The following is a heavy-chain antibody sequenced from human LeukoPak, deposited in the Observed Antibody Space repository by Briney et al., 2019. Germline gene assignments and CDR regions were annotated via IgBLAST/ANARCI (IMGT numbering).Heavy chain of an antibody. Sequence: ASVKVSCKASGYTFTGYYMHWVRQAPGQGLEWMGRINPHSGGTNYAQKFQGRVTMTRDTSISTAYMEVSRLRSDDTAVYYCARAGVVVAATTNWFDPWGQGTLVTVSS. V-gene: IGHV1-2*06. D-gene: IGHD2-15*01. CDR1: GYTFTGYY. J-gene: IGHJ5*02. CDR2: INPHSGGT. CDR3: ARAGVVVAATTNWFDP.